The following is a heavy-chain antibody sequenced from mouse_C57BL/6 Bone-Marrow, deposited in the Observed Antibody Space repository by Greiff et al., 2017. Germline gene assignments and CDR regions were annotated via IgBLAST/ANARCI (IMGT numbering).Heavy chain of an antibody. CDR3: ARQDYEFSYYAMDY. Sequence: EVKVVESGGGLVQPGGSLKLSCAASGFTFSDYYMYWVRQTPEKRLEWVAYISNGGGSTYYPDTVKGRFTISRDNAKNTLYLQMSRLKSEDTAMYYCARQDYEFSYYAMDYWGQGTSVTVSS. CDR1: GFTFSDYY. CDR2: ISNGGGST. D-gene: IGHD2-4*01. V-gene: IGHV5-12*01. J-gene: IGHJ4*01.